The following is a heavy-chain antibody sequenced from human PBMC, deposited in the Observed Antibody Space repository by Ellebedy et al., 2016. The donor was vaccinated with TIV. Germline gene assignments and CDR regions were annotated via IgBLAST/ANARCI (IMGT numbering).Heavy chain of an antibody. CDR3: ASVSGVDTAMVTHTHFDY. V-gene: IGHV4-34*01. CDR2: INHSGST. CDR1: GGSISSYY. J-gene: IGHJ4*02. D-gene: IGHD5-18*01. Sequence: SETLSLXCTVSGGSISSYYWSWIRQPPGKGLEWIGEINHSGSTNYNPSLKSRVTISVDTSKNQFSLKLSSVTAADTAVYYCASVSGVDTAMVTHTHFDYWGQGTLVTVSS.